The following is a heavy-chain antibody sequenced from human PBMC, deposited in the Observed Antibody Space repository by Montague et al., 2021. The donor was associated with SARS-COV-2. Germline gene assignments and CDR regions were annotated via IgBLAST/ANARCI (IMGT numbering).Heavy chain of an antibody. J-gene: IGHJ4*02. CDR3: VRDPAPSGSGTFYDY. D-gene: IGHD2/OR15-2a*01. CDR2: VYYSRSS. CDR1: GDSVSHDF. V-gene: IGHV4-59*02. Sequence: SETLSLTCTVSGDSVSHDFWTWIRQLPGKGLEWIGYVYYSRSSSYNPSLRSRVSIAVDTSKNQFSLRLSTVTAADTAIYYCVRDPAPSGSGTFYDYWGQGTLVAVSS.